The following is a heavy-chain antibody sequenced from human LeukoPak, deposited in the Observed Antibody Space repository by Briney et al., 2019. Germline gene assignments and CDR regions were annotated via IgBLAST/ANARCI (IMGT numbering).Heavy chain of an antibody. V-gene: IGHV3-74*01. Sequence: PGGSLRLSCAASKFTFNTYWMHWVRQAPGKGLVWVSRINSDGFTTNYADSVKGRFTISRDNAKNTLYLQMNSLRVEDTAVYYCASGISVASTRGYFDNWGPGTLVTVSS. J-gene: IGHJ4*02. D-gene: IGHD6-19*01. CDR1: KFTFNTYW. CDR2: INSDGFTT. CDR3: ASGISVASTRGYFDN.